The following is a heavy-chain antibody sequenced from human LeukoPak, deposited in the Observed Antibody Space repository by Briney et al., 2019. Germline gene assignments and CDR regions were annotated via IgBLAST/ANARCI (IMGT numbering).Heavy chain of an antibody. CDR1: GFTFSSYA. CDR3: ASRIAAPLDY. Sequence: PGRSLRLSCAASGFTFSSYAMHWVRQAPGKGLGWVAVISHDGNYRYYADSVKGRFIISRDNSKNTLYLQMNSLRAEDTAAYYCASRIAAPLDYWGQGTLVTVSS. D-gene: IGHD6-25*01. J-gene: IGHJ4*02. V-gene: IGHV3-30*01. CDR2: ISHDGNYR.